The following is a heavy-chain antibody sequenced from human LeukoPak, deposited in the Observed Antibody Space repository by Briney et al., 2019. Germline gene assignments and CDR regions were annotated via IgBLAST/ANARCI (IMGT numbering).Heavy chain of an antibody. CDR2: INTDGGTT. D-gene: IGHD3-10*01. J-gene: IGHJ4*02. Sequence: GGSLRLSCAAPGFTFSSYWMHWVRQAPGKGLIWVSRINTDGGTTNYADSVKGRFTISRDNARNTLYLQVNSLRAEDTAVYYCARDLILGSGSLDYCGQGILVTVSS. CDR3: ARDLILGSGSLDY. CDR1: GFTFSSYW. V-gene: IGHV3-74*01.